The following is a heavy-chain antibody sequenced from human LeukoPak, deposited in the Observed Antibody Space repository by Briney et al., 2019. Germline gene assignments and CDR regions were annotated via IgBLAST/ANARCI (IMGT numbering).Heavy chain of an antibody. CDR1: GGALSGYY. V-gene: IGHV4-59*01. Sequence: SETLSLTCTVSGGALSGYYWSWSRQPPGKGLEWIGYIYYSGSTNYKPSLKSRVTISVDTSKNQFSLKLRSVTAADTAVYYCARVTGYVIEDNFDYWGQGTLVTVSS. CDR2: IYYSGST. CDR3: ARVTGYVIEDNFDY. J-gene: IGHJ4*02. D-gene: IGHD2-15*01.